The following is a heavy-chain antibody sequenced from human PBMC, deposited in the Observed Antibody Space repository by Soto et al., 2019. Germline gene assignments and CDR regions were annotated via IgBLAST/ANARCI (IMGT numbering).Heavy chain of an antibody. CDR1: GFTFSSYS. D-gene: IGHD5-12*01. CDR2: ISSSSSYI. Sequence: PGGCLRLACASSGFTFSSYSMNWVRQAPGKGLEWVSSISSSSSYIYYADSVKGRFTISRDNAKNSLYLQMNSLRAEDTAVYYCARDGSDGGYLYYYGMDVWGQGTTVTVSS. CDR3: ARDGSDGGYLYYYGMDV. V-gene: IGHV3-21*04. J-gene: IGHJ6*02.